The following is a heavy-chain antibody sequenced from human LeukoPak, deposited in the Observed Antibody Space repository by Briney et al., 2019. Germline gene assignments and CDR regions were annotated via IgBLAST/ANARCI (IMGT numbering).Heavy chain of an antibody. V-gene: IGHV1-3*01. CDR1: GYTFTSYA. CDR3: ARVGIHYLGAFAY. D-gene: IGHD1-26*01. J-gene: IGHJ4*02. Sequence: GASVKVSCKASGYTFTSYAMHWVRQAPGQRLEWMGWINAGNGNTKYSQKFQGRVTITRDTSASTAYMELRSLRSEDTAVYYCARVGIHYLGAFAYWGQGTLVTVSS. CDR2: INAGNGNT.